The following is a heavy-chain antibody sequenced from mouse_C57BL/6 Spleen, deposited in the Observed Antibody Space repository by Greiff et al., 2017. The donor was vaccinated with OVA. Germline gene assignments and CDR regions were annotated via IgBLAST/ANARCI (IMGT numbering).Heavy chain of an antibody. CDR2: IRSKSSNYAT. CDR1: GFTFNTYA. D-gene: IGHD2-1*01. J-gene: IGHJ4*01. CDR3: VREGDYYGKPYAMDY. V-gene: IGHV10-3*01. Sequence: EVQRVESGGGLVQPKGSLKLSCAASGFTFNTYAMHWVRQAPGKGLEWVARIRSKSSNYATYYADSVKDRFTISRDDSQSMLYLQMNNLKTEDTAMYYCVREGDYYGKPYAMDYWGQGTSVTVSS.